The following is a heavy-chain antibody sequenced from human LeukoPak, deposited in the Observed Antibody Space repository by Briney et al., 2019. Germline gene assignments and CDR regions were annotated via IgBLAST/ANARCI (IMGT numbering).Heavy chain of an antibody. J-gene: IGHJ4*02. CDR1: GFTFSSYD. Sequence: PGGSQRLCCAASGFTFSSYDMHWVRQAPGNGMEWVAVISYDGSNKYYADSVKGRFTISRDDSKNTLYLQMNSLRAEDTAVYYCAKNPSSGQFAYWGQGTLVTVSS. V-gene: IGHV3-30-3*02. D-gene: IGHD6-19*01. CDR2: ISYDGSNK. CDR3: AKNPSSGQFAY.